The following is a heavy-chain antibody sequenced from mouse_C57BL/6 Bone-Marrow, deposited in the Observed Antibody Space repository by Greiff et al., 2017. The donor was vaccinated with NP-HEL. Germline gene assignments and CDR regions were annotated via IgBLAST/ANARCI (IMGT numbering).Heavy chain of an antibody. CDR2: IWRGGST. D-gene: IGHD1-1*01. CDR1: GFSLTSYG. J-gene: IGHJ1*03. Sequence: QVQLKQSGPGLVQPSQSLSITCTVSGFSLTSYGVHWVRQSPGKGLEWLGVIWRGGSTDYNAAFMSRLSITKDNSKSQVFFKMNSLQADDTAIYYCAKGPPYYYGSSFWYFDVWGTGTTVTVSS. CDR3: AKGPPYYYGSSFWYFDV. V-gene: IGHV2-5*01.